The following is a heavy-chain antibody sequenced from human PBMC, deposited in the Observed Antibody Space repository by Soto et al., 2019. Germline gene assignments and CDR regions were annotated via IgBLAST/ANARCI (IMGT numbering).Heavy chain of an antibody. D-gene: IGHD6-19*01. V-gene: IGHV3-73*01. Sequence: PGGSLRLSCSASGFTFSSYAMHWVRQASGKGLEWVGRIRSKANSYATAYAASVKGRFTISRDDSKNTAYLQMNILRTEGTAVYYCTTTPTEPNSSGWQLESLDYWGQGTLVTVSS. CDR3: TTTPTEPNSSGWQLESLDY. CDR1: GFTFSSYA. J-gene: IGHJ4*02. CDR2: IRSKANSYAT.